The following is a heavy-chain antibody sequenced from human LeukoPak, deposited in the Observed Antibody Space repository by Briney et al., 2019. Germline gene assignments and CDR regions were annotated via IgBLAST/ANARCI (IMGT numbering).Heavy chain of an antibody. CDR2: IYYSGST. CDR3: ARGEWLQFYY. CDR1: TRSTTTVGSS. V-gene: IGHV4-31*03. J-gene: IGHJ4*02. D-gene: IGHD5-24*01. Sequence: PSQTLSLTCPLSTRSTTTVGSSCSWIRHHPLNGLEWVGYIYYSGSTYYNPSLKSRVTISVDTSKNQFSLKLSSVTAADTAVYYCARGEWLQFYYWGQGTLVTVSS.